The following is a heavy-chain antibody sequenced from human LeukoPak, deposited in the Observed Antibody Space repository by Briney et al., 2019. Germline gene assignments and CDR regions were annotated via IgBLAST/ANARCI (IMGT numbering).Heavy chain of an antibody. D-gene: IGHD2-2*01. CDR2: IYTSGST. J-gene: IGHJ4*02. CDR1: GGSISSGSYY. CDR3: ARGYQLLLFDY. Sequence: SETLSLTCTVSGGSISSGSYYWSWIRQPAGKGLEWIGRIYTSGSTNYNPSLKSRVTISVDTPKNQFSLKLSSVTAADTAVYYCARGYQLLLFDYGGQGTLVTVSS. V-gene: IGHV4-61*02.